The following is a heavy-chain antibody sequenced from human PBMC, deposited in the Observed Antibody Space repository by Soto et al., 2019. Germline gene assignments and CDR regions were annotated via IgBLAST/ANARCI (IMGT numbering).Heavy chain of an antibody. CDR2: IYHSGNT. D-gene: IGHD3-22*01. CDR1: GGSISSGGYS. Sequence: QLQLQESGSGLVKPSQTLSLTCAVSGGSISSGGYSWSWVRQPPGKGLEWIGYIYHSGNTYYNPSLKSRVNISVGRSKNQFSLKLSSVTAADTAVYYCARCCYYDSSGYYYPNGFDPWGQGTLVTVSS. V-gene: IGHV4-30-2*01. CDR3: ARCCYYDSSGYYYPNGFDP. J-gene: IGHJ5*02.